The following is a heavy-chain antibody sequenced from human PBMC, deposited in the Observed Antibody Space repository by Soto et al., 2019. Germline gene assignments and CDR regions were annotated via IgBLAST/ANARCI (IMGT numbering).Heavy chain of an antibody. J-gene: IGHJ5*02. V-gene: IGHV4-38-2*02. D-gene: IGHD2-15*01. CDR3: ARQDRVVAEGRWFDP. CDR1: GYSISSGYH. CDR2: VHYSGDT. Sequence: SETLSLTCTVSGYSISSGYHWAWIRQPPGKGLEWLGSVHYSGDTYYNPSLKSRLTISVDKSKNQFSLNLSSVTAADTAVYYCARQDRVVAEGRWFDPWGQGTLVTVSS.